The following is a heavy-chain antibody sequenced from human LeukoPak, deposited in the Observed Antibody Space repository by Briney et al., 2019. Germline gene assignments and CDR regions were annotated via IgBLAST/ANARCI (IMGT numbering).Heavy chain of an antibody. J-gene: IGHJ4*02. CDR3: AKDSPSRTATTEVPVDY. CDR2: ISSSSYI. V-gene: IGHV3-69-1*01. Sequence: GGSLRLSCAASGFSFRDYTMNWVRQAPGKGLEWLASISSSSYIYFANSVRGRFTISRDNAKNSLYLQMNSLRAEDTAVYYCAKDSPSRTATTEVPVDYWGQGTLVTVSS. CDR1: GFSFRDYT. D-gene: IGHD1/OR15-1a*01.